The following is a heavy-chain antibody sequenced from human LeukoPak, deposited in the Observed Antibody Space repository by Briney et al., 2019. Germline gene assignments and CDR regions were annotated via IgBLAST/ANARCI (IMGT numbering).Heavy chain of an antibody. V-gene: IGHV4-39*01. CDR1: VGSISRSSYY. CDR3: ARQDIVLMEYAHFDY. CDR2: IYYSGSR. J-gene: IGHJ4*02. D-gene: IGHD2-8*01. Sequence: SETLSLTCTVSVGSISRSSYYWGWLRQPPGKGLVWIGSIYYSGSRYYNPSLKSRVTISVDTSKNQYSLKLSSVTAADTAVYYCARQDIVLMEYAHFDYWGQGTLVTVSS.